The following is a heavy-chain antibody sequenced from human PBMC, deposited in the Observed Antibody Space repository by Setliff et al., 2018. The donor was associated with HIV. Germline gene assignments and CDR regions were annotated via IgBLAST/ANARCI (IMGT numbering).Heavy chain of an antibody. J-gene: IGHJ4*02. V-gene: IGHV1-69-2*01. CDR1: GYTFTDYY. CDR2: VDPKNGKT. Sequence: KVSCKASGYTFTDYYMHWVQQAPGKGLEWMGRVDPKNGKTLYAENLRGRITITADTSTDTAYMELNSLRSEDTAMYYCATLDYYGSQTYNLALHYWGQGTLVTVSS. CDR3: ATLDYYGSQTYNLALHY. D-gene: IGHD3-10*01.